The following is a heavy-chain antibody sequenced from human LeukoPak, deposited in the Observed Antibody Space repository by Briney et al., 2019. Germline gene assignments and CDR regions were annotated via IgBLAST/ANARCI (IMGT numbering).Heavy chain of an antibody. CDR2: INHSGST. CDR1: GGSFSGYY. D-gene: IGHD1-26*01. J-gene: IGHJ3*02. Sequence: SETLSLTCAVYGGSFSGYYWSWIRQPPGKGLEWIGEINHSGSTNYNPSLKRRVTISVDTSKNQFSLKLSSVTAADTAVYYCARDPILLFAFDIWGQGTMVTVSS. CDR3: ARDPILLFAFDI. V-gene: IGHV4-34*01.